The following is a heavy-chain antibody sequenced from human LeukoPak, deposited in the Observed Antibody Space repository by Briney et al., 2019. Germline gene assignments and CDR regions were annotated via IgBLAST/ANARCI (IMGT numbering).Heavy chain of an antibody. CDR1: GFTLRTYG. D-gene: IGHD4/OR15-4a*01. Sequence: GGSLRLSCPASGFTLRTYGMYWVRQAPGKGLEWVAVISYDGSVENYADSVKDRFTVSRDNAKNSLVLQMNSLRAEDTAVYYCARGVSGATALDFWGQGTLVTVSS. J-gene: IGHJ4*02. CDR3: ARGVSGATALDF. V-gene: IGHV3-30*03. CDR2: ISYDGSVE.